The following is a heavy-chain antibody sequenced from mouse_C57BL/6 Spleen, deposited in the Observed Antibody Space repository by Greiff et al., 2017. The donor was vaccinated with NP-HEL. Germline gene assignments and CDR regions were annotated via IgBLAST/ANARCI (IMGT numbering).Heavy chain of an antibody. J-gene: IGHJ4*01. CDR1: GFSLTSYG. V-gene: IGHV2-2*01. Sequence: VKLMESGPGLVQPSQSLSITCTVSGFSLTSYGVHWVRQSPGKGLEWLGVIWSGGSTDYNAAFISRLSISQDNSKSQVFFKMNSLQADDTAIYYCAHVRYAMDYWGQGTSVTVSS. CDR2: IWSGGST. CDR3: AHVRYAMDY.